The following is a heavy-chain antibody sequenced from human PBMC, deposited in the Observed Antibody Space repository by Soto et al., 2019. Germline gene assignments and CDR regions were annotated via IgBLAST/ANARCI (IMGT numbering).Heavy chain of an antibody. D-gene: IGHD2-8*01. CDR1: GFTFSSHW. CDR2: INQDGSDQ. V-gene: IGHV3-7*01. Sequence: EVQVVESGGGLVQPGGALRLSGAASGFTFSSHWMTWVRQVPGKGLEWVANINQDGSDQYYVDSVKGRFTISRDNAKNSLCLHMNSLRVEDTAVYYCATSMRHTLNPWGQGTLVTVSS. CDR3: ATSMRHTLNP. J-gene: IGHJ5*02.